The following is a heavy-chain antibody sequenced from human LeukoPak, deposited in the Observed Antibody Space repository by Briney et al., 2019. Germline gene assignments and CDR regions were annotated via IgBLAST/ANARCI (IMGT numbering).Heavy chain of an antibody. CDR3: ARVWNYHDSSGYLEYFQE. D-gene: IGHD3-22*01. V-gene: IGHV1-2*02. CDR1: GYTFTGYY. Sequence: ASVKLSCKASGYTFTGYYMHWVRQAPGQGLEWMGWINPNSGGTKYAQKFQGRVTMTRDTSISTAYMELSSLRSDDTAVYYCARVWNYHDSSGYLEYFQEWGQGTLVTVSS. CDR2: INPNSGGT. J-gene: IGHJ1*01.